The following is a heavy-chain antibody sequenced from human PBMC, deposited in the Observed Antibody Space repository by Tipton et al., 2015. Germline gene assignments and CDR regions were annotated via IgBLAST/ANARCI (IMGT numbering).Heavy chain of an antibody. CDR2: VFHTGAT. J-gene: IGHJ4*02. Sequence: LRLSCTVSGVSISSYYWTWIRQPPGKGLQWVGNVFHTGATSYNSSLKSRLTFSIDTSKNQVSLRLSSVTAADTAVYYCARGLLLWFGMSDYWGRGTLVTVSS. V-gene: IGHV4-59*01. CDR3: ARGLLLWFGMSDY. D-gene: IGHD3-10*01. CDR1: GVSISSYY.